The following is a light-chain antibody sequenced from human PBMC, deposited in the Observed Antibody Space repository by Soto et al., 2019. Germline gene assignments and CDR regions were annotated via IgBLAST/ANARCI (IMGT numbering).Light chain of an antibody. J-gene: IGLJ3*02. CDR2: VNSDGRH. Sequence: QPVLTQSPSASASLGASVKLTCSLSSGHSNYAIAWHQQRPAKAPRYLMKVNSDGRHSNGDGIPDRFSGSSSGAERYLTISSLQSEDEADYYCQSWGAGIRVFGGGTKVTVL. V-gene: IGLV4-69*02. CDR3: QSWGAGIRV. CDR1: SGHSNYA.